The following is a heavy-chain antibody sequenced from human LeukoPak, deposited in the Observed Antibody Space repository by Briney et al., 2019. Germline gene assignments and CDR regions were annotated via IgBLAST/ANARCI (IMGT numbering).Heavy chain of an antibody. CDR1: GGSISSYY. CDR3: ARARDYVEDDY. Sequence: SETLSLTCAVSGGSISSYYWSWIRQPPGKGLEWIGYIYYSGSTNYDPSLKSRVTISVDTSKNQFSLKLSSVTAADTAVYYCARARDYVEDDYWGQGTLVTVSS. J-gene: IGHJ4*02. CDR2: IYYSGST. V-gene: IGHV4-59*01. D-gene: IGHD4-17*01.